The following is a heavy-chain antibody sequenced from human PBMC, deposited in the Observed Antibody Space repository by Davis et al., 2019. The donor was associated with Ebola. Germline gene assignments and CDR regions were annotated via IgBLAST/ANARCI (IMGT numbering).Heavy chain of an antibody. J-gene: IGHJ4*02. D-gene: IGHD1-1*01. CDR2: ISYDGSNK. Sequence: GESLKISCAASGFTFSSYWMHWVRQAPGKGLEWVAVISYDGSNKYYADSVKGRFTISRDNAKNSLYLQMNSLRAEDTAVYYCARDNEYFDYWGQGTLVTVSS. CDR1: GFTFSSYW. V-gene: IGHV3-30-3*01. CDR3: ARDNEYFDY.